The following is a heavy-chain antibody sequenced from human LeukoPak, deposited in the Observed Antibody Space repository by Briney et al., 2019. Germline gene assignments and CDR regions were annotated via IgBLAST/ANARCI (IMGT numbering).Heavy chain of an antibody. CDR1: GGSISSGGYY. Sequence: SQTLSLTCTVSGGSISSGGYYWSWIRQHPGKGLEWIGYIYYSGSTYYNPSLKSRVTISVDTSKNQFSLKLSSVTAADTAVYYCARVHHDYSIHWFDPWGQGTLVTVSS. CDR3: ARVHHDYSIHWFDP. J-gene: IGHJ5*02. D-gene: IGHD4-11*01. V-gene: IGHV4-31*03. CDR2: IYYSGST.